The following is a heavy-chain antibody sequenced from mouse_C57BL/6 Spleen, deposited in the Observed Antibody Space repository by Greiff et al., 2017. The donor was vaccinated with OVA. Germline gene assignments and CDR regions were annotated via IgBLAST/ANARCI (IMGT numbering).Heavy chain of an antibody. Sequence: VKLVESGAELARPGASVKLSCKASGYTFTSYGISWVKQRTGQGLEWIGEIYPRSGNTYYNEKFKGKATLTADKSSSTAYMELRSLTSEDSAVYFCARADYGTPRWGQGTLVTVSA. CDR3: ARADYGTPR. V-gene: IGHV1-81*01. CDR2: IYPRSGNT. D-gene: IGHD1-1*01. CDR1: GYTFTSYG. J-gene: IGHJ3*02.